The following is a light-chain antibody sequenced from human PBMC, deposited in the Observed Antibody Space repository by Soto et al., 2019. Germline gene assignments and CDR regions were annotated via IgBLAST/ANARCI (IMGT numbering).Light chain of an antibody. V-gene: IGKV3-20*01. J-gene: IGKJ4*01. CDR2: GAS. CDR3: QQYGSSRFT. Sequence: EIVLTQSPGTLSLSPGERATLSCRASQSVSSSFLTWYQQKPGQAPRLLIYGASSRATGIPDRFSGSGSGTDFTLTTSRLEAEDFAVDYCQQYGSSRFTFGGRTKVEIK. CDR1: QSVSSSF.